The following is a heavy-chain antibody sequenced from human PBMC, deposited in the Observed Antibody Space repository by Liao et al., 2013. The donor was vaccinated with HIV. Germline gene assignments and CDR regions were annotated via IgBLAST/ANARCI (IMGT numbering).Heavy chain of an antibody. CDR1: DASFSGYY. Sequence: QVQLQQWGAGLLKPSETLSLTCAIYDASFSGYYWSWIRQPPGKGLEWIGEVNHGGSTNYNPSLKSRLTISLDTSKYQFSLKLSPVTAADTAMYYCARGRVRMDVWGKGTTVIVSS. J-gene: IGHJ6*03. CDR3: ARGRVRMDV. D-gene: IGHD3-10*01. CDR2: VNHGGST. V-gene: IGHV4-34*01.